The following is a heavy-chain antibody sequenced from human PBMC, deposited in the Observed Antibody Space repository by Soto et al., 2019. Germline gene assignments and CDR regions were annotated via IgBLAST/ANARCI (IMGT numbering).Heavy chain of an antibody. CDR2: INAGNGNT. D-gene: IGHD6-19*01. CDR1: GYTFSNYD. V-gene: IGHV1-3*01. J-gene: IGHJ4*02. CDR3: ARAVAVPADFDY. Sequence: ASVKVSCKASGYTFSNYDINWVRQAPGQRLEWMGWINAGNGNTKYSQRFQGRVTVTRDTSASTAYMELSSLRSEDTAVYYCARAVAVPADFDYWGQGTLVTVSS.